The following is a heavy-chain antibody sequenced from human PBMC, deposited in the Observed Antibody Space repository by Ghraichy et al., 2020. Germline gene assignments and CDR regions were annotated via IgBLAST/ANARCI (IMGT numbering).Heavy chain of an antibody. CDR3: ARGSLYSSEYYYYGMDV. D-gene: IGHD3-10*01. CDR1: GGSISSYY. Sequence: SETLSLTCTVSGGSISSYYWSWIRQPPGKGLEWIGYIYYSGGTNYNPSLKSRVTISVDTSKNQFSLKLSSVTAADTAVYYCARGSLYSSEYYYYGMDVWGQGTTVTVSS. J-gene: IGHJ6*02. CDR2: IYYSGGT. V-gene: IGHV4-59*01.